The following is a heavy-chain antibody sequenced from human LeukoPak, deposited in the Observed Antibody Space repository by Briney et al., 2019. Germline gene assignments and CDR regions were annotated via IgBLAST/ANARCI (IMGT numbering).Heavy chain of an antibody. CDR2: ISYDGSNK. CDR3: ARGWFGKNGMDV. V-gene: IGHV3-30*04. J-gene: IGHJ6*02. CDR1: GFTFSSYA. D-gene: IGHD3-10*01. Sequence: PGGSLRLSCAASGFTFSSYAMHWVRQAPGKGLEWVAVISYDGSNKYYADSVKGRFTISRDNSKNTLYLQMNSLRAEDTAVYYCARGWFGKNGMDVWGQGTTVTVSS.